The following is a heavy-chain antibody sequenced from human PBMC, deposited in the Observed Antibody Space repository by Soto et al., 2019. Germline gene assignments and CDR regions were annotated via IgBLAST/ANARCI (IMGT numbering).Heavy chain of an antibody. CDR1: GGTVSSYA. Sequence: QLHLVQSGAEVKKAGSSVKVSCKASGGTVSSYAITWVRQAPGKGLEWMGVFIPIFVSAHYAPKFQGRITSTADESTSTAYMELSGLTSEDTAIYYCARDVSSDTTGFRGYDLWGQGTQGTVSS. CDR3: ARDVSSDTTGFRGYDL. J-gene: IGHJ4*02. CDR2: FIPIFVSA. D-gene: IGHD3-10*01. V-gene: IGHV1-69*01.